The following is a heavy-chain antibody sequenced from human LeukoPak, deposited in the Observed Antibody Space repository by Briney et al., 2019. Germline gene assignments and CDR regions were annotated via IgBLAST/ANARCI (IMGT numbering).Heavy chain of an antibody. CDR2: INPNSGGT. Sequence: GASVTVTCKASGYTFTGYYMHWMRQAPGQGLEWMGWINPNSGGTNYSQKFQGWVTMTRDTSISTAYMELSRLRSDDTAVYYCALSCGGRSTSCSSRLGGSSWYDYGMDVWGKGTTVTVSS. J-gene: IGHJ6*04. V-gene: IGHV1-2*04. D-gene: IGHD2-2*01. CDR3: ALSCGGRSTSCSSRLGGSSWYDYGMDV. CDR1: GYTFTGYY.